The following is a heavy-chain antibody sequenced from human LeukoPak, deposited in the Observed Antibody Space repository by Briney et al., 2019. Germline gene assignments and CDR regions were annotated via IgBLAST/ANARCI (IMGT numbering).Heavy chain of an antibody. Sequence: GESLKISCKAFGYRFNSYWIAWVRQMPRKGLEWMGIIYPTDSDTRYSPSFQGQVTISVEKSISTAYLQWSSLKTSDTAMYYCARHFVPYGDYINAFDIWGQGTMVTVSS. CDR1: GYRFNSYW. V-gene: IGHV5-51*01. D-gene: IGHD4-17*01. CDR3: ARHFVPYGDYINAFDI. J-gene: IGHJ3*02. CDR2: IYPTDSDT.